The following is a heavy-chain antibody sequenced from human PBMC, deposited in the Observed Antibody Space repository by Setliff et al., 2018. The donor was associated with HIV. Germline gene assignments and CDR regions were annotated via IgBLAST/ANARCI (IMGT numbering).Heavy chain of an antibody. J-gene: IGHJ4*02. CDR1: GYTFISYD. CDR2: ISAYNGNT. Sequence: VASVKVSCKASGYTFISYDINWVRQAPGQGLEWMGWISAYNGNTRYAQKLQGRVTMTTDASTSTAYMELRSLRSDDTAVYYCARESGSYYRDLGYWGQGTLVTVSS. D-gene: IGHD1-26*01. CDR3: ARESGSYYRDLGY. V-gene: IGHV1-18*01.